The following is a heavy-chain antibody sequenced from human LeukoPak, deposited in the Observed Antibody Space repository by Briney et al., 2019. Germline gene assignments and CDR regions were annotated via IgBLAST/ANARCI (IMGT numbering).Heavy chain of an antibody. V-gene: IGHV4-59*13. CDR3: ARVGTVLDGGY. D-gene: IGHD1-7*01. CDR1: GGSITSYY. CDR2: IYYSGNT. J-gene: IGHJ4*02. Sequence: SETLSLTCIVSGGSITSYYWRWIRQPPGKGLDWIGYIYYSGNTNYNPSLMSRVIISVDSSKNQFSLKLRSVTAADTAVYYCARVGTVLDGGYWGRGTLVTVSS.